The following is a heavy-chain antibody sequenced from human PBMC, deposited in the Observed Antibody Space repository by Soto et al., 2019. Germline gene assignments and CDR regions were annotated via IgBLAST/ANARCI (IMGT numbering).Heavy chain of an antibody. CDR1: GFTFGDYA. J-gene: IGHJ6*02. CDR3: AQDQNYGWNYPV. V-gene: IGHV3-49*03. CDR2: IRSKAYGGTT. Sequence: PGGSLRLSCTASGFTFGDYAMSWFRQAPGKGLEWVGFIRSKAYGGTTEYAASVKGRFTISRDDSKNTLFLQMNSLRAEDTAVYYCAQDQNYGWNYPVWGQGTTVTVSS. D-gene: IGHD1-7*01.